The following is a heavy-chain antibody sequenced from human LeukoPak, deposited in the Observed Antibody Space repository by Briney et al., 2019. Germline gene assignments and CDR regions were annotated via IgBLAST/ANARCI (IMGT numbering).Heavy chain of an antibody. Sequence: GESLKISCKGSGYSFTSYWIGWVRQMPGKGLEWMGIIYPGDSDTSYSPSFQGQVTISADKSISTAYLQWSSLKASDTAMYYCARGPISGYSIPAYFDYWGQGTLVTVSS. J-gene: IGHJ4*02. CDR2: IYPGDSDT. V-gene: IGHV5-51*01. D-gene: IGHD3-22*01. CDR3: ARGPISGYSIPAYFDY. CDR1: GYSFTSYW.